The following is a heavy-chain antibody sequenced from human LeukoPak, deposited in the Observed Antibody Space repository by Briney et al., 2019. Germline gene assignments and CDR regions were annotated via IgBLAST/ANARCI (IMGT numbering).Heavy chain of an antibody. CDR1: GITFSSYA. CDR3: ARDKDTSYLSSFDY. D-gene: IGHD2-2*01. CDR2: ISYDGSNK. J-gene: IGHJ4*02. V-gene: IGHV3-30*04. Sequence: GGSLRLSCAASGITFSSYAMHWVRQAPGKGLEWVAVISYDGSNKYYADSVKGRFTISRDNSKNTLYLQMNSLRAADTAVYYCARDKDTSYLSSFDYWGQGTLVTVSS.